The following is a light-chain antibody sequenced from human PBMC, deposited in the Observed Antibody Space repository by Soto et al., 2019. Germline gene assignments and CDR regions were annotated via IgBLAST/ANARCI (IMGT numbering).Light chain of an antibody. CDR1: SGSIANNY. CDR3: QSYDADFVI. V-gene: IGLV6-57*04. Sequence: FMLPQPPSVSESPGKTVTISCTRSSGSIANNYVQWYQQRPGSAPTTVIYENKLRPSGGPGRFSGSTDASSNSASLTISGLQTEDEADYYCQSYDADFVIFGGGTKVTVL. CDR2: ENK. J-gene: IGLJ2*01.